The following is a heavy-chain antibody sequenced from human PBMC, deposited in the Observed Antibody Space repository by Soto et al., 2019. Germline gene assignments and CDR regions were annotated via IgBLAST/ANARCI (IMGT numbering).Heavy chain of an antibody. CDR3: VRDRGYPDSFDV. D-gene: IGHD1-1*01. V-gene: IGHV3-48*01. J-gene: IGHJ3*01. Sequence: GGSLRLSCAASGFTFSSYSMNWVRQAPGKGLEWVSYISTSSSTIYYADSVKGRFTISRDNAKNTLYLQMHSLRAEDTALYFCVRDRGYPDSFDVRGRGTMVTVS. CDR2: ISTSSSTI. CDR1: GFTFSSYS.